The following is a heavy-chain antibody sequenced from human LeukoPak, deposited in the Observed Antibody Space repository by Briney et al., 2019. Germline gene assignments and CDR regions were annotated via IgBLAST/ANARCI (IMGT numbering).Heavy chain of an antibody. D-gene: IGHD5-24*01. J-gene: IGHJ4*02. CDR2: ISSSGST. V-gene: IGHV4-39*01. CDR1: GGSISSRPYD. Sequence: SETLSLTCTVSGGSISSRPYDWGWIRQPPAKGLEYIGSISSSGSTYYNPSLQSQVTISVDASKNQCSLNLGSLTAAETAVYYCARHLSQGDGNKRGFDFWGQGTLVTVSS. CDR3: ARHLSQGDGNKRGFDF.